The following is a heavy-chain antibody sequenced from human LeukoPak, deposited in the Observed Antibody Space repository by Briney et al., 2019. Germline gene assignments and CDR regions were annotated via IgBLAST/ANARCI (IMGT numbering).Heavy chain of an antibody. CDR1: GGTFSTFG. CDR3: ARETGYAYGRAPLDY. J-gene: IGHJ4*02. V-gene: IGHV1-69*06. Sequence: SVTVSCKASGGTFSTFGISWVRQAPGQGLEWMGGIIPMSGTVNNAQKFQGRVTITADKSTGTAYMELSSLRSDDTAVYYCARETGYAYGRAPLDYWGQGTLVTVSS. CDR2: IIPMSGTV. D-gene: IGHD5-18*01.